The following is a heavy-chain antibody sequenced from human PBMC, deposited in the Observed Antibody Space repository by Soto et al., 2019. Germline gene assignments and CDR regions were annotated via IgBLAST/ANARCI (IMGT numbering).Heavy chain of an antibody. V-gene: IGHV3-23*01. CDR3: AKAGAGSTYGYYFDS. CDR1: GFTFSSYG. Sequence: GGSLRLSCVVSGFTFSSYGMSWVRQAPGEGLEWVSGISTSGVITHYADSVKGRFSIPRDNSKDTLYLQMNSLRVEDTAVYYCAKAGAGSTYGYYFDSWGQGALVTVSS. D-gene: IGHD5-18*01. J-gene: IGHJ4*02. CDR2: ISTSGVIT.